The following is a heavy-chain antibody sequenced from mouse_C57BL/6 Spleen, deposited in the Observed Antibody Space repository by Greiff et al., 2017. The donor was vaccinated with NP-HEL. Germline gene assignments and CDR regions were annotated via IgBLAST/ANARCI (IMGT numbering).Heavy chain of an antibody. CDR3: TRGGKKLGAWFAY. CDR1: GYTFTDYE. Sequence: ESGAELVRPGASVTLSCKASGYTFTDYEMHWVKQTPVHGLEWIGAIDPETGGTAYNQKFKGKAILTADKSSSTAYMELRSLTSEDSAVYYCTRGGKKLGAWFAYWGQGTLVTVSA. J-gene: IGHJ3*01. CDR2: IDPETGGT. V-gene: IGHV1-15*01. D-gene: IGHD1-1*01.